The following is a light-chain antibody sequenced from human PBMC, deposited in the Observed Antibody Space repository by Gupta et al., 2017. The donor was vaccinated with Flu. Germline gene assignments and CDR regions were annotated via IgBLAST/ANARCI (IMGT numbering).Light chain of an antibody. CDR2: KDS. CDR1: ALPKQY. J-gene: IGLJ2*01. V-gene: IGLV3-25*02. CDR3: QSADSSGTYDVV. Sequence: SYALTQPPSVSVTPGQTARIPCPGDALPKQYAYWYQQKPGQAPVLVIYKDSERPSGIPERFSGSSSGTTVTLTISGVQAEDEADYYCQSADSSGTYDVVFGGGTKLTVL.